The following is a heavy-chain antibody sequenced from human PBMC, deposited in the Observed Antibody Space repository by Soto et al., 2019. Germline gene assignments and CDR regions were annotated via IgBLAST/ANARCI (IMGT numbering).Heavy chain of an antibody. D-gene: IGHD6-6*01. V-gene: IGHV1-46*01. CDR2: INPSGGST. Sequence: XSREVSCKASGYTFTSYYMHWVRQAPGQGLEWMGIINPSGGSTSYAQKFQGRVTMTRDTSTSTVYMELSSLRSEDTAVYYCASLEYSSSTFDYWGQGTLVTASS. J-gene: IGHJ4*02. CDR1: GYTFTSYY. CDR3: ASLEYSSSTFDY.